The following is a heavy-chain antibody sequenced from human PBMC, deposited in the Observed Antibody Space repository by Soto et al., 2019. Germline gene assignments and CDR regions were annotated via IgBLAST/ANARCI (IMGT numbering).Heavy chain of an antibody. Sequence: GASVKVSCKASGGTFSSYTISWVRQAPGQGLEWMGRIIPILGIANYAQKFQGRVTITADKSTSTAYMELSSLRAADTAVYHCAREYCTNGVCYNLDYWGQGTLVTVSS. J-gene: IGHJ4*01. D-gene: IGHD2-8*01. V-gene: IGHV1-69*04. CDR3: AREYCTNGVCYNLDY. CDR1: GGTFSSYT. CDR2: IIPILGIA.